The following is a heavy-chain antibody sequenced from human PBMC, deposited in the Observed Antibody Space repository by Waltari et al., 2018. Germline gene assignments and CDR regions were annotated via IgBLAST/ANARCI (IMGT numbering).Heavy chain of an antibody. Sequence: EVQLVESGGGLVQPGGSLRLSCAASGCTFSSYSMNWVRKAAGKGLEWVSYISSSSSSVYYSDSVKGRFTISIDNAKNSLYLQMNSLGAEDTALYYCAGTMSNWGGNAFDLWGQGTMVTVSS. D-gene: IGHD7-27*01. CDR1: GCTFSSYS. V-gene: IGHV3-48*04. CDR2: ISSSSSSV. J-gene: IGHJ3*01. CDR3: AGTMSNWGGNAFDL.